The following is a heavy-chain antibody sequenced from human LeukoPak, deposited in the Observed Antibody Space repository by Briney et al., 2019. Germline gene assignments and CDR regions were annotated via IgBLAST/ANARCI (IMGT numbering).Heavy chain of an antibody. CDR1: GGSISSYY. CDR3: ARANYGSGSYPVYPRYWHYMDV. J-gene: IGHJ6*03. D-gene: IGHD3-10*01. CDR2: IYYNGST. V-gene: IGHV4-59*01. Sequence: SETLSLTCTVSGGSISSYYWSWVRQPPGKGLEWIGYIYYNGSTIYHPSLQSRVTISVDTSKNQFSLKLSSVTAADTAVYYCARANYGSGSYPVYPRYWHYMDVWGKGTTVTISS.